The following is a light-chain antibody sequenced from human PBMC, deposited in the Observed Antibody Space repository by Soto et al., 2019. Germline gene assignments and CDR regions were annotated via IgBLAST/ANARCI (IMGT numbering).Light chain of an antibody. CDR1: QIVSSRQ. V-gene: IGKV3-20*01. CDR3: QRYGSSCPIT. Sequence: EIVLSLYTRTLSFSAGERATLSCRASQIVSSRQLAWYQQKPGQAPRLLIYGASSRATGIPDRFSGSGSGTNFTLTISILEPEDFAVDYCQRYGSSCPITFGQGTRLE. J-gene: IGKJ5*01. CDR2: GAS.